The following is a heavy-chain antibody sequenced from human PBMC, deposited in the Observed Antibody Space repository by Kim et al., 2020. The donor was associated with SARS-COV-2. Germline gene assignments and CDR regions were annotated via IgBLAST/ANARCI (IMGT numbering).Heavy chain of an antibody. CDR3: ARVLDY. CDR1: GGSFSGFY. Sequence: SETLSLTCAVYGGSFSGFYWSWIRQPPGKGLEWIGEINDGGSTTYNPSLKSRVTISLDTSKNQFSLKLSSVTAADTAVYYCARVLDYWGQGTLVTVSS. CDR2: INDGGST. J-gene: IGHJ4*02. V-gene: IGHV4-34*01.